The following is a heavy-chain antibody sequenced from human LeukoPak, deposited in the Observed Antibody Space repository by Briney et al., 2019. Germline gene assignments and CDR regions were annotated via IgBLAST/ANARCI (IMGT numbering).Heavy chain of an antibody. D-gene: IGHD6-6*01. V-gene: IGHV1-2*02. CDR2: MNPNSGVT. CDR1: VYMFTGHY. Sequence: ASVNVSCKASVYMFTGHYIHWVRQAPGQGLEWMGWMNPNSGVTNYAQKFQGRVTMTRDTSISTAYLDLTWLRSDDMAVYYCARQSDYSSSYYYYYGMDVWGQGSTVTVSS. CDR3: ARQSDYSSSYYYYYGMDV. J-gene: IGHJ6*02.